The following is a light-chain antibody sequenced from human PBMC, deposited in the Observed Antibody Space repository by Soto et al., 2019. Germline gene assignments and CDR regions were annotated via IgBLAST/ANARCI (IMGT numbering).Light chain of an antibody. CDR3: QQYGTSPRT. Sequence: EIVMTQSPSTLSVSPGERATLSCRASQSVSSNLAWYQQKPGQSPRLLIYGASSRATGIPDRFSGRGSGTDFTLTISRLEPEDFAVYFCQQYGTSPRTFGQGTKVDIK. V-gene: IGKV3-20*01. CDR1: QSVSSN. J-gene: IGKJ1*01. CDR2: GAS.